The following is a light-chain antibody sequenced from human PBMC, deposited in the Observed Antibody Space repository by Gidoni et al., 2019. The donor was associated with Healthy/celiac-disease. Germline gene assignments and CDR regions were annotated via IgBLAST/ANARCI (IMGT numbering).Light chain of an antibody. J-gene: IGKJ1*01. CDR3: QQSYSTPRT. CDR1: QSIISY. Sequence: DIKMTKSPSPLSASVGDRVTIACRASQSIISYLDWYQQKPGKAPKLLIYAASSLQSGVPSRFSGSGSGTDFTLTISSLQPEDFATYYCQQSYSTPRTFGQGTKVEIK. V-gene: IGKV1-39*01. CDR2: AAS.